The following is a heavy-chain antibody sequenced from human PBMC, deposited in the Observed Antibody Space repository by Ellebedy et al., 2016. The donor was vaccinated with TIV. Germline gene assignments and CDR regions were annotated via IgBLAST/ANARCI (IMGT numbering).Heavy chain of an antibody. V-gene: IGHV3-23*01. CDR2: ISNSGSTA. CDR1: GFTFSSYA. J-gene: IGHJ6*02. D-gene: IGHD3-9*01. Sequence: GESLKISCAASGFTFSSYAMSWVRQAPGKGLEWVSAISNSGSTAFYADSVKGRFTISRDNSKNTLYLQMNSLRAGDTAVYYCAKLGFDILTGSGGMDVWGQGTTVTVSS. CDR3: AKLGFDILTGSGGMDV.